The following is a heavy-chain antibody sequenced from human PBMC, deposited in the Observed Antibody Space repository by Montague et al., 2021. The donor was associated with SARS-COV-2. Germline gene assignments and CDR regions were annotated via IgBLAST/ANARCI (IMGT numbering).Heavy chain of an antibody. D-gene: IGHD1-26*01. CDR2: IYSGGST. V-gene: IGHV3-53*01. CDR3: ARDRRIVGALYYYYGMDV. Sequence: SLRLSCAASGFTVSSNYMSWVRQAPGKGLEWVSVIYSGGSTYYADSVKGRFTTSRDNSKNTLYLQMNSLRAEDTAAYYCARDRRIVGALYYYYGMDVWGQGTTVTVSS. J-gene: IGHJ6*02. CDR1: GFTVSSNY.